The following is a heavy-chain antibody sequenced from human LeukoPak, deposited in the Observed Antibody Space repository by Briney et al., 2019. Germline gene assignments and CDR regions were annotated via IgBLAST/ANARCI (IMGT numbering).Heavy chain of an antibody. CDR3: ARGIAAAGNYYYYGMDV. CDR2: IYYSGST. D-gene: IGHD6-13*01. CDR1: GGSISLYY. J-gene: IGHJ6*02. Sequence: PSETLSLTCTVSGGSISLYYWSWIRQPPGKGLEWIGYIYYSGSTNYNPSLKSRVTISVDTSKNQFSLKLSSVTAADTAVYYCARGIAAAGNYYYYGMDVWGQGTTVTVSS. V-gene: IGHV4-59*08.